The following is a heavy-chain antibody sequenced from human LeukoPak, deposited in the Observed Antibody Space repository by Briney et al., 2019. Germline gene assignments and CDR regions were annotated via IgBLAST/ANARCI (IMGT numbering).Heavy chain of an antibody. J-gene: IGHJ4*02. Sequence: GGSLRLSCAASGFTFTTYWMSWVRQAPGKGLEWVANINQDGSETYYVDSVKDRFAISRDNAKNSLYLQMNSLRAEDTAVYYCARDKVVGATNLDQWGQGTLVTVSS. CDR1: GFTFTTYW. CDR2: INQDGSET. CDR3: ARDKVVGATNLDQ. V-gene: IGHV3-7*01. D-gene: IGHD1-26*01.